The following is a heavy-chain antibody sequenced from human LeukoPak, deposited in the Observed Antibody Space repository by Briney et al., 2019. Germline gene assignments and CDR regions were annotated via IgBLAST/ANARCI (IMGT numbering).Heavy chain of an antibody. CDR3: VRSSGWYPLDY. CDR2: IIPIFGTA. D-gene: IGHD6-19*01. J-gene: IGHJ4*02. Sequence: GASVKVSCKASGGTFSSYAISWVRQAPGQGLEWMGGIIPIFGTANYAQKLQGRVTMTTDTSTSTAYMELRSLRSDDTAVYYCVRSSGWYPLDYWGQGTLVTVSS. CDR1: GGTFSSYA. V-gene: IGHV1-69*05.